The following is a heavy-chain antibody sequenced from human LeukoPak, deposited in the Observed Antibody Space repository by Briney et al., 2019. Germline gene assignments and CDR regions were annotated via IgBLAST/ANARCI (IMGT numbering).Heavy chain of an antibody. V-gene: IGHV4-39*07. Sequence: SETLSLTCTVSGGSISSRSYYWGWIRQPPGKGLEWIGSIYYSGSTYYNPSLKSRVTISVDTSKNQFSLKLSSVTAADTAVYYCARGQTTVTTPPHDAFDIWGQGTMVTVSS. D-gene: IGHD4-17*01. J-gene: IGHJ3*02. CDR3: ARGQTTVTTPPHDAFDI. CDR2: IYYSGST. CDR1: GGSISSRSYY.